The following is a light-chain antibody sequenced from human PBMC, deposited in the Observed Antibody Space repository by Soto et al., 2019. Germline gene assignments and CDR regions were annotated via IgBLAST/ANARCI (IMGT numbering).Light chain of an antibody. CDR2: GAS. V-gene: IGKV3-15*01. J-gene: IGKJ1*01. CDR1: QTINNN. Sequence: DIVMTQSPATLSMSPRERATLSCRASQTINNNLAWNQQKPGQAPRLLIYGASTRATGIPDRFSGSGSGTEFTLTISSLQSEDFAVYYCQQYDKWPWTFGQGTKVEIK. CDR3: QQYDKWPWT.